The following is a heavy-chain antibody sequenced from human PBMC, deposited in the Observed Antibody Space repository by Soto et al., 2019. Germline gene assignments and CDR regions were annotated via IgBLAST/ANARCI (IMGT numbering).Heavy chain of an antibody. V-gene: IGHV1-69*05. Sequence: GTSVKVSCQASGGTFSSCAISWVRQAPGQELEWIGGIIPIFGTANYADSVKGRFTISRDNAKNSLYLQMNSLRAEDTAVYYCAMIVVVADAFDIWGQGTMVTVPS. D-gene: IGHD3-22*01. CDR1: GGTFSSCA. J-gene: IGHJ3*02. CDR3: AMIVVVADAFDI. CDR2: IIPIFGTA.